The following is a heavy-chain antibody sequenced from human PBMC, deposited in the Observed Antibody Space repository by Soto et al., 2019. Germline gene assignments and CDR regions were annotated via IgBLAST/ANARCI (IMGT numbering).Heavy chain of an antibody. V-gene: IGHV3-48*01. CDR1: GFTFSSYS. CDR2: ISSSSSTI. CDR3: ARDRRAIWFGELRSFWFDP. J-gene: IGHJ5*02. Sequence: GGSLRLSCAASGFTFSSYSMNWVRQAPGKGLEWVSYISSSSSTIYYADSVKGRFTISRDNAKNSLYLQMNSLRAEDTAVYYCARDRRAIWFGELRSFWFDPWGQGTLVTVSS. D-gene: IGHD3-10*01.